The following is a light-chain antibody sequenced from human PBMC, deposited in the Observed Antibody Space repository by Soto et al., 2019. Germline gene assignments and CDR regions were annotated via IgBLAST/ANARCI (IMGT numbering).Light chain of an antibody. V-gene: IGKV3-15*01. CDR3: QQYNNWPPFT. CDR1: QSVGSK. Sequence: EIVMTQSPATLSVSPGERASLSCRASQSVGSKLAWYQNKPGQAPRLLIYDASTRATGFPARFSGSGSGTEFTLTISSLQPEDFAVYYCQQYNNWPPFTFGPGTKVDIK. J-gene: IGKJ3*01. CDR2: DAS.